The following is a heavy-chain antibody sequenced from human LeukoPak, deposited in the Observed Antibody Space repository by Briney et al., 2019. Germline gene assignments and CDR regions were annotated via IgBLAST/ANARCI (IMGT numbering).Heavy chain of an antibody. J-gene: IGHJ4*02. Sequence: GGSLRLSCAASGFTFSSYSMNWVRQAPGKGLEWVSSISSSSSYIYYADSVKGRFTISRDNAKNSLYLQMNSLRAEDTAVYYCASESGTGYCPFDYWGQGTLVTVSS. CDR1: GFTFSSYS. V-gene: IGHV3-21*01. CDR2: ISSSSSYI. CDR3: ASESGTGYCPFDY. D-gene: IGHD3-9*01.